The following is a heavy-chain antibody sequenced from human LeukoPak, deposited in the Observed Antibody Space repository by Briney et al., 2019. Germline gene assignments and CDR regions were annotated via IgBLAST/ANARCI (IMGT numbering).Heavy chain of an antibody. J-gene: IGHJ4*02. D-gene: IGHD4-17*01. CDR1: GFTVSSNY. CDR3: AAEKPYGDRHYFDY. Sequence: GGSLRLSCAASGFTVSSNYMSWVRQAPGKGLEWVSVIYSGGSTYYADSVKGRFTISRDNSKNTLYLQMNSLRAEDTAVYYCAAEKPYGDRHYFDYWGQGTLVAVSS. CDR2: IYSGGST. V-gene: IGHV3-66*01.